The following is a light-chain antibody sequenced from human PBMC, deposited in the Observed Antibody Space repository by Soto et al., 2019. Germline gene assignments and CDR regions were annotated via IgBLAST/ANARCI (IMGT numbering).Light chain of an antibody. CDR3: QQYNNWPRT. CDR1: QSVSSNY. J-gene: IGKJ1*01. CDR2: GVS. V-gene: IGKV3-20*01. Sequence: ESVFTQSPGTLSLSPGERATLSCRASQSVSSNYLAWYQQKPGQAPRLLIYGVSSRPTGIPDRFSGSGSGTEFTLTISSLQSEDFAVYYCQQYNNWPRTFGQGTKVDIK.